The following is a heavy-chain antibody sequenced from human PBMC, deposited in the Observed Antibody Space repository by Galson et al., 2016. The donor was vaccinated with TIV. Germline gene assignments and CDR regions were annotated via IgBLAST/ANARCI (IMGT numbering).Heavy chain of an antibody. CDR1: GFTFSNFA. J-gene: IGHJ6*02. Sequence: RLSCAASGFTFSNFAMHWVRQAPGKGLEWVSSISATGGSTYYADSVKGRFTTSRDNSKDQLYLQMNSLRAEDTAVYYCAKTIAVSGVLINYFYYGMDVWGHGTTVSVSS. CDR3: AKTIAVSGVLINYFYYGMDV. D-gene: IGHD3-3*01. CDR2: ISATGGST. V-gene: IGHV3-23*01.